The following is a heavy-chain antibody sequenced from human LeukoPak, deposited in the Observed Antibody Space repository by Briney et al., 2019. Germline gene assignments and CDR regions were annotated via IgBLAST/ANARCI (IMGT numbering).Heavy chain of an antibody. D-gene: IGHD3-22*01. CDR1: GGSISSDSYY. CDR2: IYTSGST. CDR3: ARRITMIVPRGAFDI. J-gene: IGHJ3*02. V-gene: IGHV4-61*02. Sequence: SETLSLTCTVSGGSISSDSYYWSWIRQPAGKGLEWIGRIYTSGSTNYNPSLKSRVTISVDTSKNQFSLKLSSVTAADTAVYYCARRITMIVPRGAFDIWGQGTMVTVSS.